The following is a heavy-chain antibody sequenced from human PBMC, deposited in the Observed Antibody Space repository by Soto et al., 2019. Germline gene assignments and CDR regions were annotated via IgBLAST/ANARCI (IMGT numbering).Heavy chain of an antibody. CDR3: ARISWGIAANYYYYYMDV. CDR2: IYYSGST. J-gene: IGHJ6*03. D-gene: IGHD6-13*01. CDR1: GGSISSYY. Sequence: QVQLQESGPGLVKPSETLSLTCTVSGGSISSYYWSWIRQPPGKVLEWIGYIYYSGSTNYNPSLKSRVTTSVDTSKNQFSLKMSSVTAADTAVYYCARISWGIAANYYYYYMDVWGKGTTVTVSS. V-gene: IGHV4-59*01.